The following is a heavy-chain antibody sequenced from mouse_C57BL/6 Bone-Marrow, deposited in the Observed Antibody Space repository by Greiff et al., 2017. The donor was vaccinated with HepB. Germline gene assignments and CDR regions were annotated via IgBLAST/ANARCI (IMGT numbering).Heavy chain of an antibody. D-gene: IGHD2-1*01. CDR2: ISDGGSYT. Sequence: EVQLQESGGGLVKPGGSLKLSCAASGFTFSSYAMSWVRQTPEKRLEWVATISDGGSYTYYPDNVKGRFTISRDNAKNNLYLQMSHLKSEDTAMYYCARDQVLWYRFAYWGQGTLVTVSA. CDR1: GFTFSSYA. CDR3: ARDQVLWYRFAY. V-gene: IGHV5-4*01. J-gene: IGHJ3*01.